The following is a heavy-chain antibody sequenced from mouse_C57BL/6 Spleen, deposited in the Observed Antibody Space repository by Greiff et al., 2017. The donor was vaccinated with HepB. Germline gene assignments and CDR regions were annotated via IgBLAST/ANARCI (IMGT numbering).Heavy chain of an antibody. CDR2: FYPGSGSI. Sequence: QVQLQQSGAELVKPGASVKLSCKASGYTFTEYTIHWVKQRSGQGLEWIGWFYPGSGSIKYNEKVKDKATLTADKSSSTVYMELSRLTSEDSAVYFCARHEVPYYYGSPWFAYWGQGTLVTVSA. CDR1: GYTFTEYT. V-gene: IGHV1-62-2*01. J-gene: IGHJ3*01. CDR3: ARHEVPYYYGSPWFAY. D-gene: IGHD1-1*01.